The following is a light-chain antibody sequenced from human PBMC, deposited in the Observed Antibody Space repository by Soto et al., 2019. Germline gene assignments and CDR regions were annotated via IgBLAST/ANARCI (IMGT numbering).Light chain of an antibody. J-gene: IGKJ4*01. CDR3: QQYYSTPFA. V-gene: IGKV3-20*01. Sequence: VLTQSRGTLSLSPGERATLSCRASQSVSNSYLAWYQQKPGQAPRLLIYGSSNRATGIPDRFSGSGSGTDFTLTISSLQAEDVAVYYCQQYYSTPFAFGGGTKVDNK. CDR1: QSVSNSY. CDR2: GSS.